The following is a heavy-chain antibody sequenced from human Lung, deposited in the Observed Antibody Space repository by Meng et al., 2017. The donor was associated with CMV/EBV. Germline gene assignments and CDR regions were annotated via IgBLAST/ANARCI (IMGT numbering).Heavy chain of an antibody. V-gene: IGHV1-18*01. Sequence: QLQLVQSGAGGKKPGASVRVSCKASGYTFTHHGISWIRQAPGQGLEWMGWISCYNGDTNYAQKLQGRVTMTTDTSTNTAYMDLRGLRSDDTAVYYCARDPSNTSGRYAYFDYWGQGILVTVSS. J-gene: IGHJ4*02. CDR3: ARDPSNTSGRYAYFDY. CDR2: ISCYNGDT. D-gene: IGHD6-19*01. CDR1: GYTFTHHG.